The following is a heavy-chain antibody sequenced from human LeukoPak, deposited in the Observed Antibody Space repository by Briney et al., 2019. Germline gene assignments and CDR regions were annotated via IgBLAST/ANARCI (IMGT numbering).Heavy chain of an antibody. Sequence: AGGSLRLSCAAAGFTFSSYAMSWVRQAPGKGLEWVSAISGSGGSTYYADSVKGRFTISRDNSRNTLYLQMNSLRAEDTAVYYCAKTYYYDSSGYLYDYWGQGTLVTVSS. D-gene: IGHD3-22*01. CDR1: GFTFSSYA. V-gene: IGHV3-23*01. J-gene: IGHJ4*02. CDR2: ISGSGGST. CDR3: AKTYYYDSSGYLYDY.